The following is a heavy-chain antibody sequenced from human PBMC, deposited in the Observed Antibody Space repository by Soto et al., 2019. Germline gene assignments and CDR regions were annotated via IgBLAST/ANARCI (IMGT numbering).Heavy chain of an antibody. CDR3: ARELSFAFHI. V-gene: IGHV1-69*13. CDR1: GGTFSSYA. J-gene: IGHJ3*02. CDR2: IIPIFGTA. Sequence: GAXVKVSCKASGGTFSSYAISWVRQAPGQGLEWMGGIIPIFGTANYAQKFQGRVTITADESTSTAYMELSSLRSEDTAVYYCARELSFAFHIWRQGLMVTASS.